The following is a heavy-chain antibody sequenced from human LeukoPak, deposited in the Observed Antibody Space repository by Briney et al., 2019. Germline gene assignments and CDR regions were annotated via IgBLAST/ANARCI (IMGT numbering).Heavy chain of an antibody. CDR3: ARDWIAARGDAFDI. D-gene: IGHD6-6*01. V-gene: IGHV1-2*02. J-gene: IGHJ3*02. CDR1: GYTFTGYY. Sequence: ASVKVSCKASGYTFTGYYMHWVRQAPGQGLEWMGWINPKSGDTNYAQKLQGRVTMTTDTSTSTAYMELRSLRSDDTAVYYCARDWIAARGDAFDIWGQGTMVTVSS. CDR2: INPKSGDT.